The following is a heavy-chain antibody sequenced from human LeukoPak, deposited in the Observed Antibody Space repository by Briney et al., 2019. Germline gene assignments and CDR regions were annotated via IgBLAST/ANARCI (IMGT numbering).Heavy chain of an antibody. D-gene: IGHD6-13*01. V-gene: IGHV3-74*01. CDR1: GFTFSSYW. CDR2: INSDGGST. Sequence: PGGSLRLSCAASGFTFSSYWVHWVRQAPGKGLVWVSRINSDGGSTSYADSVKGRFTISRDNAKNTLYLQMNSLRAEDTAVYYCARERASSWYNWFDPWGQGTLVTASS. J-gene: IGHJ5*02. CDR3: ARERASSWYNWFDP.